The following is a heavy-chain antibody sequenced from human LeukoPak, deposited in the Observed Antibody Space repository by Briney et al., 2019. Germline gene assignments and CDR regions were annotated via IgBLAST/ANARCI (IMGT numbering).Heavy chain of an antibody. CDR2: INPSSGSR. J-gene: IGHJ5*02. Sequence: ASVKVSCKASGYTFTSYYMHWVRQAPGQGLEWMGTINPSSGSRSYAQNFQGRVTMTRDTSTNIVYMELSSLRSEDTAVYFCARDACSSTICQAGGNWFDPWGQGTLVIVS. CDR1: GYTFTSYY. D-gene: IGHD2-2*01. CDR3: ARDACSSTICQAGGNWFDP. V-gene: IGHV1-46*01.